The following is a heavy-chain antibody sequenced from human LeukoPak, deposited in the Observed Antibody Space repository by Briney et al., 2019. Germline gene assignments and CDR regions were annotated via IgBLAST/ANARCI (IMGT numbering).Heavy chain of an antibody. Sequence: SVKVSCKASGGTFSSYSITWVRQSPGQGLEWMGGFIPIFGRANYAQKFQGRVTMTEDTSTDTAYMELSSLRSEDTAVYYCATPTCSSTSCYTSAEVEYFQHWGQGTLVTVSS. CDR3: ATPTCSSTSCYTSAEVEYFQH. CDR1: GGTFSSYS. D-gene: IGHD2-2*02. J-gene: IGHJ1*01. V-gene: IGHV1-69*06. CDR2: FIPIFGRA.